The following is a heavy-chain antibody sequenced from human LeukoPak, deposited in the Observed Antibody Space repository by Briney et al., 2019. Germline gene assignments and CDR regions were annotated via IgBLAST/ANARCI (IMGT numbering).Heavy chain of an antibody. Sequence: PGGSLRLSCATSGFTFSSYWMHWVRQAPGKGLVWVSRINSDGSSTSYADSVKGRFTISRDNAKNTLYLQMNSLRAEDTAVYYCARKKPNYYYYGMDVWGQGTTVTVSS. CDR1: GFTFSSYW. V-gene: IGHV3-74*01. D-gene: IGHD1-14*01. J-gene: IGHJ6*02. CDR3: ARKKPNYYYYGMDV. CDR2: INSDGSST.